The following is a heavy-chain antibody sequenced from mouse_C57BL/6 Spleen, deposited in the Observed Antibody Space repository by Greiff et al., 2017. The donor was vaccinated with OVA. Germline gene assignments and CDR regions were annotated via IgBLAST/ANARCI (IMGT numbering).Heavy chain of an antibody. CDR2: ISYDGSN. D-gene: IGHD1-1*01. V-gene: IGHV3-6*01. Sequence: VQLKESGPGLVKPSQSLSLTCSVTGYSITSGYYWNWIRQFPGNKLEWMGYISYDGSNNYNPSLKNRISITRDTSKNQFFLKLNSVTTEDTATYYCARDGNYGSSHWYFDVWGTGTTVTVSS. CDR3: ARDGNYGSSHWYFDV. J-gene: IGHJ1*03. CDR1: GYSITSGYY.